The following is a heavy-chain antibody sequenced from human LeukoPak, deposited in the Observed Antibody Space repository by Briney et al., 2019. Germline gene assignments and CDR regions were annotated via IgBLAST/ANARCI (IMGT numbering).Heavy chain of an antibody. V-gene: IGHV4-4*07. Sequence: SETLSLTCTVSGGSISSYYWSWIRQPAGKGLEWIGRIYTSGSTNYNPSLKSRVTMSVDTSKNLFSLKLSSVTAADTAVYYCARVGRLRYAYYYYYMDVWGKGTTVTVSS. CDR1: GGSISSYY. CDR3: ARVGRLRYAYYYYYMDV. CDR2: IYTSGST. J-gene: IGHJ6*03. D-gene: IGHD5-12*01.